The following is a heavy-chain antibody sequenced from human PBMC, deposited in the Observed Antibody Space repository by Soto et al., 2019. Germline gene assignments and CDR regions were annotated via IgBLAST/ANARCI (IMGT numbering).Heavy chain of an antibody. J-gene: IGHJ5*02. V-gene: IGHV1-24*01. Sequence: QVRLIQSGTEVKKPGASVKVSCSLSGSALTELSLHWVRQAPGKGLEWMGCSDREDGETSYAQRFKGRLTMTEDTSTNTAYMELRSLGSEDTAVYYCTRGNWFDPWGQGTLVVVSS. CDR2: SDREDGET. CDR1: GSALTELS. CDR3: TRGNWFDP.